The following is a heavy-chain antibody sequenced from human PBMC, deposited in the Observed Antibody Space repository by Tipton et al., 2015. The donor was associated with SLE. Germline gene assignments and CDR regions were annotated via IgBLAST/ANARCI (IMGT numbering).Heavy chain of an antibody. V-gene: IGHV3-30*04. CDR2: ISYDGSNK. D-gene: IGHD1-1*01. Sequence: SLRLSCAASGFSFSSYAMHWVRQAPGKGLEWVAVISYDGSNKYYADSVKGRFTISRDTSKKMLYLHMSSLRAEHTAVYYCEKDSMCQLSNRMTIWGKEPTVT. CDR1: GFSFSSYA. CDR3: EKDSMCQLSNRMTI. J-gene: IGHJ6*03.